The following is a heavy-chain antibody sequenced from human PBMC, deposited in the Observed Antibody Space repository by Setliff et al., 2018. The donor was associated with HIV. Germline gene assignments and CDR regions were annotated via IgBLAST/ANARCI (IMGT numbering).Heavy chain of an antibody. J-gene: IGHJ3*02. V-gene: IGHV3-9*01. CDR3: AKDMTRSITGTTVSAFDI. Sequence: GGSLRLSCAASGFTFDDYAMHWVRQAPGKGLEWVSGISWNSGSIGYADSVKGRFTISRDNAKNSLYLQMNSLRAEDTALYYCAKDMTRSITGTTVSAFDIWGQGTMVTVSS. CDR2: ISWNSGSI. CDR1: GFTFDDYA. D-gene: IGHD1-7*01.